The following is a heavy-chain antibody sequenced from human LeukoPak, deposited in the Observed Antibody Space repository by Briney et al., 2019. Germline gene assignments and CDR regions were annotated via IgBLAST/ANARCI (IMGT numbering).Heavy chain of an antibody. CDR1: GGSISSSNW. D-gene: IGHD6-13*01. J-gene: IGHJ2*01. CDR3: ARKDSSSWYWYFDL. Sequence: SETLSLTCAVSGGSISSSNWWSWVNQPPGKGLEWIGEIYHSGSTNYNPSLKSRVTISVDKSKNQFSLKLSSVTAADTAVYYCARKDSSSWYWYFDLWGRGTLVTVSS. V-gene: IGHV4-4*02. CDR2: IYHSGST.